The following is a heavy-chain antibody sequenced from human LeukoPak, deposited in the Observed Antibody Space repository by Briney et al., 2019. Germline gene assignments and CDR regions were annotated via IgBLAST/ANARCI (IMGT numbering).Heavy chain of an antibody. CDR2: ISGSGGST. V-gene: IGHV3-23*01. J-gene: IGHJ3*02. Sequence: GGSLRLSCAASGFTFSSYAMSWVRQAPGKGLEWVSAISGSGGSTYYADSVKGRFTISRDNSKNTLYLQMNSLRAEDTAVYYCASRLTYYYDNSGYYERFHAFDIWGQGTMVTVSS. CDR3: ASRLTYYYDNSGYYERFHAFDI. D-gene: IGHD3-22*01. CDR1: GFTFSSYA.